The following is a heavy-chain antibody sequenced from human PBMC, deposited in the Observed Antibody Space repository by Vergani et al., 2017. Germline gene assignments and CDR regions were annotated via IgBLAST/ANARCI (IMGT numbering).Heavy chain of an antibody. CDR2: IYYSGST. CDR3: ARHSTVEWLVKLGWIDP. V-gene: IGHV4-39*01. D-gene: IGHD6-19*01. Sequence: QLQLQDSGPGLVKPSATLSLTCSVSGASIRSSNYYWGWIRQPPGKGLEGIASIYYSGSTYYNPSLKSRVTISVDTSKNQFSLKLSSVTAADTAVYFCARHSTVEWLVKLGWIDPWGQGILVTVSS. J-gene: IGHJ5*02. CDR1: GASIRSSNYY.